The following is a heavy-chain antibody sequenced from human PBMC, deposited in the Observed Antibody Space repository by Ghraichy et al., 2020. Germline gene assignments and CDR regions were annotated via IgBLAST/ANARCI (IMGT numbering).Heavy chain of an antibody. Sequence: GGSLRLSCAASGFIFSNFGMHWVRQAPGKGLEWVAFMSYDGYNQFYADSVKGRFTISRDNSKNTVFLQMDSLRTEDTAVYYCARDYLGDIPSYFAYWGQGTLVTVSS. CDR3: ARDYLGDIPSYFAY. CDR1: GFIFSNFG. D-gene: IGHD3-10*01. V-gene: IGHV3-30*03. J-gene: IGHJ4*02. CDR2: MSYDGYNQ.